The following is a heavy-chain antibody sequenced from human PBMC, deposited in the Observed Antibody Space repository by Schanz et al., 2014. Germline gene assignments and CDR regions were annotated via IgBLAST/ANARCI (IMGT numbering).Heavy chain of an antibody. CDR3: AKGMGYCSGGTCYDFYYYGLDV. CDR2: IWSDGSTK. V-gene: IGHV3-33*03. J-gene: IGHJ6*02. CDR1: GFIFSNYG. D-gene: IGHD2-15*01. Sequence: QVQLVESGGGVVQPGGSLRLSCAASGFIFSNYGMHWVRQAPGKGLEWVAVIWSDGSTKYYADSVKGRFTISRDNSKNTLYLQMNSLRADDTAVFYCAKGMGYCSGGTCYDFYYYGLDVWGQGTTVTVSS.